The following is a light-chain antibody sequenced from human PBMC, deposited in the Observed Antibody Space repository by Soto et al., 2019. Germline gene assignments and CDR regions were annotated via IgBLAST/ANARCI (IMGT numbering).Light chain of an antibody. CDR3: QQYNSYWGT. Sequence: DIQMTQSPSTLSASIGDRVTITCRASEDINDWLAWYQQKPGNAPKFLIYDASTLESGVPSRFSGGGSGTEFTLTISSLQPDDFATYYCQQYNSYWGTFGQGTKVDIK. CDR2: DAS. J-gene: IGKJ1*01. V-gene: IGKV1-5*01. CDR1: EDINDW.